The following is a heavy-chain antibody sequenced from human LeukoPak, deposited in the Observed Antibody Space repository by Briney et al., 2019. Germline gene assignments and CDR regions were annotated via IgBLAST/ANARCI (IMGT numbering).Heavy chain of an antibody. CDR1: GFTFSSYA. Sequence: GGSLRLSCAASGFTFSSYAMHWVRQAPGKGLEWVAVISYDGSNKYYADSVKGRFTISRDNSKNTLYLQMNSLRAEDTAVYYCARVGGGSHDYWGQGTLVTVSS. J-gene: IGHJ4*02. CDR2: ISYDGSNK. V-gene: IGHV3-30*04. CDR3: ARVGGGSHDY. D-gene: IGHD2-15*01.